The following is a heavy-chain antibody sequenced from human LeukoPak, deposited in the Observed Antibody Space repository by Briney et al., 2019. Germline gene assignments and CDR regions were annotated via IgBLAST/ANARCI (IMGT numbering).Heavy chain of an antibody. V-gene: IGHV3-74*01. CDR1: GFTFSNYW. Sequence: GGSLRLSCAVSGFTFSNYWMHWVRQAPGKGLVWVSYINSDGSSTGCADSVKGRFTISRDNAKNALYLQMNSLRAEDTAVYYCARVDTYSSSWYYWGQGTLVTVSS. D-gene: IGHD6-13*01. CDR2: INSDGSST. CDR3: ARVDTYSSSWYY. J-gene: IGHJ4*02.